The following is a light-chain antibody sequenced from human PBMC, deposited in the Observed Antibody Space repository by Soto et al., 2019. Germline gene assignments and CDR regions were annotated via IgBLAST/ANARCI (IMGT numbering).Light chain of an antibody. V-gene: IGKV3-20*01. CDR1: QSVSSSY. J-gene: IGKJ1*01. CDR2: GAS. CDR3: QQYGSSPGT. Sequence: EIVLTQSPVTLSLSSGERATLSCRASQSVSSSYLAWYQQKPGQAPSLLIYGASSRATGIPGRFSGSGSGTDFILTISRLESEDFAMYYCQQYGSSPGTFGQGTKVEIK.